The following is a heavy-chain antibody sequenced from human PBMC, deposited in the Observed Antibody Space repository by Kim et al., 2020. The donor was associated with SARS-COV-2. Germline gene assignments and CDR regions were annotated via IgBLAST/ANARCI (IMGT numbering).Heavy chain of an antibody. D-gene: IGHD3-10*01. Sequence: SVKGRFTISRDNAKNSLYLQMNSLRAEDTAVYYCARDLDPGFGELLGGDNWGQGTLVTVSS. J-gene: IGHJ4*02. CDR3: ARDLDPGFGELLGGDN. V-gene: IGHV3-21*01.